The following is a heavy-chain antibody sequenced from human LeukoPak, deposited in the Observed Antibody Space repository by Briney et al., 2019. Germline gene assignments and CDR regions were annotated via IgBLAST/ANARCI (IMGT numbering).Heavy chain of an antibody. Sequence: QPGRSLRLSCAASGFTFSSYAMHWVRRAPGKGLEWVAVISYDGSNKYYADSVKGRFTISRDNSKNTLYLQMNSLRAEDTAVYYCARDSTTVTTDYWGQGTLVTVSS. V-gene: IGHV3-30-3*01. CDR3: ARDSTTVTTDY. CDR2: ISYDGSNK. D-gene: IGHD4-17*01. J-gene: IGHJ4*02. CDR1: GFTFSSYA.